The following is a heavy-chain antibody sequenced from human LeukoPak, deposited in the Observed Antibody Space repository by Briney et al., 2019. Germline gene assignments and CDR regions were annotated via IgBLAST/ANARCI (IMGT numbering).Heavy chain of an antibody. D-gene: IGHD6-13*01. CDR2: IYPKSRDT. CDR1: GFTFTDYY. V-gene: IGHV1-2*02. Sequence: ASVKVSCKASGFTFTDYYMHWVRQAPGQGLEWMGYIYPKSRDTNYEQNFQGRVTMTSDTPMSTVYMELTGLRSDDTAVYYCARDEAADGTNVLDVWGQGTMVTVSS. J-gene: IGHJ3*01. CDR3: ARDEAADGTNVLDV.